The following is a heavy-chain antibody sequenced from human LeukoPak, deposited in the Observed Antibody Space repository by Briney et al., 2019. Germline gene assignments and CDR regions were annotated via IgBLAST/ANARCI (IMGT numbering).Heavy chain of an antibody. Sequence: SETLSLTCTVSGYSISSTYYWGWIRQPPGKGLEWVGSVFHSGNTYYNPSLKSRVTISVDTSKNQFSLKLSSVTAADTAVYYCARPRYPAMVDYWGQGTLVTVSS. V-gene: IGHV4-38-2*02. D-gene: IGHD5-18*01. CDR3: ARPRYPAMVDY. CDR2: VFHSGNT. J-gene: IGHJ4*02. CDR1: GYSISSTYY.